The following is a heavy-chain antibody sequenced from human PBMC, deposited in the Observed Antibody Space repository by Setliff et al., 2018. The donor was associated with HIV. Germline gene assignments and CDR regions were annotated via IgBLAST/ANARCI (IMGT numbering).Heavy chain of an antibody. CDR3: AKVDNGHCDSTSCRDFDY. Sequence: PGGSLRLSCAASGLTLSIYSMSWLRQAPGKGLDWVSVIDPSGDLTYYADSVKGRFTISRDNSKNVLSLQMNSLRAEGTAVYYCAKVDNGHCDSTSCRDFDYWGRGTLVTVSS. CDR1: GLTLSIYS. V-gene: IGHV3-23*01. CDR2: IDPSGDLT. J-gene: IGHJ4*02. D-gene: IGHD2-2*03.